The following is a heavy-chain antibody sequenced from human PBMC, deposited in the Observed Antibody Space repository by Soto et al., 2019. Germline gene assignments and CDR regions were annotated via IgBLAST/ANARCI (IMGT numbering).Heavy chain of an antibody. D-gene: IGHD7-27*01. CDR1: GGTFSSYA. CDR3: ARDPTEDLPGF. Sequence: QVQLVQSGAEVRKPGSSVKVSCKASGGTFSSYAISWVRQAPGQGLEWMGRIIPILNIANYAQKFQGRVTIMADKATRPAYMELSSLRSEDTAVYFCARDPTEDLPGFWGQGTLVTVSS. CDR2: IIPILNIA. J-gene: IGHJ4*02. V-gene: IGHV1-69*04.